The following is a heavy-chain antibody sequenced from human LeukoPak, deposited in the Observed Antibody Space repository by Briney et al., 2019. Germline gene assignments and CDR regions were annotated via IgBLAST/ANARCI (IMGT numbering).Heavy chain of an antibody. Sequence: SETLSLTCAVSGGSISTDNWWHWIRQSPGKGLEWIAEIYHNGDVHYNPSLKSRVTMSVDTSKNQFSLKVDSVTAADTATYFCAREVAAGSYRGFDYWGQGTLVTVSS. D-gene: IGHD6-19*01. J-gene: IGHJ4*01. CDR1: GGSISTDNW. CDR3: AREVAAGSYRGFDY. CDR2: IYHNGDV. V-gene: IGHV4-4*02.